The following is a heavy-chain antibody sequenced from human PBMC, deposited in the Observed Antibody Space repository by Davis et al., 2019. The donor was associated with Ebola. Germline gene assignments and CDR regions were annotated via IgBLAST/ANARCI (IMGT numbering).Heavy chain of an antibody. CDR1: GNSFTSHW. V-gene: IGHV5-51*01. CDR2: IYTGDSDT. J-gene: IGHJ3*02. CDR3: ASLRRTITGMDDGFDI. D-gene: IGHD2-8*02. Sequence: GGSLRLSCKDSGNSFTSHWIGWVRQMPGKGLDWMGIIYTGDSDTRSSPSFRGQVTISADKSMKTAFLQWSSLKASDSGMYYCASLRRTITGMDDGFDIWGQGTMVTVSS.